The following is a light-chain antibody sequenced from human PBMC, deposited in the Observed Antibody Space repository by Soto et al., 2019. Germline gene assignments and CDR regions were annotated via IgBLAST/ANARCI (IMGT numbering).Light chain of an antibody. V-gene: IGLV1-51*01. J-gene: IGLJ2*01. CDR3: GTWDSSLRGV. Sequence: QSVLTQPPSVSAAPGQKVTISCSGSSSNIGNNYVSWYQQLPGTAPKLLIYDNNKRPSGIPGRFSGSKSGTSATLGITGLQTGDEADYYCGTWDSSLRGVFGGGTKLTVL. CDR1: SSNIGNNY. CDR2: DNN.